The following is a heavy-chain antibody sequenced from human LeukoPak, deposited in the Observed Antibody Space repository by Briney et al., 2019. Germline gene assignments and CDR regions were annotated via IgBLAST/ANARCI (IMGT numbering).Heavy chain of an antibody. V-gene: IGHV3-30*18. D-gene: IGHD2-21*01. J-gene: IGHJ4*02. CDR2: ISYDGSNK. CDR3: AKDRGSGFVVVIANHFDY. Sequence: GALGLSCAASGFTFSSYGMHWVRQAPGKGLEWVAVISYDGSNKYYADSVKGRFTISRDNSKNTLYLQMNSLRPEDTAVYYCAKDRGSGFVVVIANHFDYWGQGTLVTVSS. CDR1: GFTFSSYG.